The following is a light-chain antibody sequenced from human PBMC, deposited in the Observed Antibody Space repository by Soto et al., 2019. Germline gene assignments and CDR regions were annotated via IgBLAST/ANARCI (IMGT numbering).Light chain of an antibody. V-gene: IGLV2-14*01. CDR1: SSDVGAYNS. J-gene: IGLJ2*01. CDR3: ASYRSGSTPVV. Sequence: QSVLTQPASVSGSPGQSITISCTGTSSDVGAYNSVSWYQQYPGKAPKLRMYDVRYRPSGVSQRFSGSKSGNTASLTISGLQADDEADYYCASYRSGSTPVVFGGGTKVTVL. CDR2: DVR.